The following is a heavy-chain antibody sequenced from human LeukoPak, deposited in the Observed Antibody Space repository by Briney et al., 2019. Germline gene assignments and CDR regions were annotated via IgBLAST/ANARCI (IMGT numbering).Heavy chain of an antibody. J-gene: IGHJ5*02. CDR1: GGSFRGYY. Sequence: SETLSLTCAVCGGSFRGYYWSWIRRPPGKGLEWIGEINHSGSTNYNPSLKSRVTISVDTSKNQFSLKLSSVTDSDTAVYYCGRGRSGSLRNPLWHWFDPWGQGTLVTVSS. D-gene: IGHD1-26*01. CDR2: INHSGST. V-gene: IGHV4-34*01. CDR3: GRGRSGSLRNPLWHWFDP.